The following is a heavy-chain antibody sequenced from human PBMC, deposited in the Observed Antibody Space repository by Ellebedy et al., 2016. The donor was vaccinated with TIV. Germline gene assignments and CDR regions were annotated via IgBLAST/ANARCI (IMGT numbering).Heavy chain of an antibody. D-gene: IGHD2-21*02. J-gene: IGHJ4*02. V-gene: IGHV3-30-3*01. CDR2: ISYDGSNK. Sequence: PGGSLRLSCAASGFTFSSYAMHWVRQAPGKGLEWVAVISYDGSNKYYADSVKGRFTISRDNSKNTLYLQTNSLRAEDTAVYYCASPPEAYCGGDCLVSDWGQGTLVTVSS. CDR3: ASPPEAYCGGDCLVSD. CDR1: GFTFSSYA.